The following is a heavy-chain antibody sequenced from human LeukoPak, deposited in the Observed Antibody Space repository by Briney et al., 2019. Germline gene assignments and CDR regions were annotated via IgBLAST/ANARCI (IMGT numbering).Heavy chain of an antibody. V-gene: IGHV4-59*01. CDR3: ARDPAGTASYYYGMDV. D-gene: IGHD5-18*01. Sequence: SETLSLTCTVSGGSISSYYWSWIRQPPGQGLEWIGYIYYSGSSNYNPSLKSRVTISVDTSKNQFSLKLSSRLGAGAAVYYCARDPAGTASYYYGMDVWGQGTTVTVSS. CDR2: IYYSGSS. CDR1: GGSISSYY. J-gene: IGHJ6*02.